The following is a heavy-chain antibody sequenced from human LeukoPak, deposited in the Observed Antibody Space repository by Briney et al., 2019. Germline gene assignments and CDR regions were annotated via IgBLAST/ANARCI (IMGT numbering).Heavy chain of an antibody. CDR1: GYTFTSYY. CDR3: ARDVDYYGSGSYGLDY. CDR2: INPSGGST. Sequence: AASVKVSCKASGYTFTSYYMHWVRQAPGQGLEWMGRINPSGGSTTYAQKFQGRVTMTRDTSTSTVYMGLSSLRSEDTAVYYCARDVDYYGSGSYGLDYWGQGTLVTVSS. V-gene: IGHV1-46*01. D-gene: IGHD3-10*01. J-gene: IGHJ4*02.